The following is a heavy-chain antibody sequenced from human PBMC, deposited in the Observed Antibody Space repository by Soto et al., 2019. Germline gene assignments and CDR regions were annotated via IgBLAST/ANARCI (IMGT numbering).Heavy chain of an antibody. CDR2: ISSGVST. CDR3: AKDYATVTTGYYYGMDV. D-gene: IGHD4-17*01. Sequence: GGSLRLSCAASGFTFSSYSMNWVRQAPGKGLEWVSYISSGVSTHYADSVKGRFTISRDNSENTLYLQMSSLRAEDTAVYYCAKDYATVTTGYYYGMDVWGQGTTVTVSS. J-gene: IGHJ6*02. V-gene: IGHV3-23*01. CDR1: GFTFSSYS.